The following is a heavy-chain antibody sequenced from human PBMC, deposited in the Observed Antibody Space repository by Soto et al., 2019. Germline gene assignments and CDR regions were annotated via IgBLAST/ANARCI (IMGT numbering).Heavy chain of an antibody. V-gene: IGHV3-30-3*01. CDR3: ARGLPPTPDIVLIPQLGMDV. J-gene: IGHJ6*02. D-gene: IGHD2-8*01. CDR2: ISYDGSNK. CDR1: GFTFSSYA. Sequence: QVQLVESGGGVVQPGRSLRLSCAASGFTFSSYAMHWVRQAPGKGLEWVAVISYDGSNKYYADSVKGRFTISRDNSKNTLYLQMNSLRAEDTAVYYCARGLPPTPDIVLIPQLGMDVWGQGTTVTVSS.